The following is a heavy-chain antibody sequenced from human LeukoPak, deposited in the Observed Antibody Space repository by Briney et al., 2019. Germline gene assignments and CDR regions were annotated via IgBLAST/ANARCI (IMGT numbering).Heavy chain of an antibody. CDR1: GYNFATYW. D-gene: IGHD5-24*01. J-gene: IGHJ4*02. Sequence: GESLKISCKGSGYNFATYWIGWVRQMPGKGLEWMGIINPGDSDSRYSPSFQGQVTISADKSITTAYLQWGNLKASDTAMYYCARHGRRDTYNSFDYWGQGTLVVVSS. V-gene: IGHV5-51*01. CDR2: INPGDSDS. CDR3: ARHGRRDTYNSFDY.